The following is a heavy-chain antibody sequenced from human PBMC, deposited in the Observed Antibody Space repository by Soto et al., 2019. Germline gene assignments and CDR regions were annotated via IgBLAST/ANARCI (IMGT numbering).Heavy chain of an antibody. V-gene: IGHV3-11*01. CDR2: ISSSSATI. Sequence: QVQLVESGGGLVKPGGSLRLSCAASGFTFSDFYMSWIRQAPGKGLEWISYISSSSATIYYVDSVKGRFTISRDNAKKSLDRQMNSLRAEDTAVYYCARDGVLATGPIDYGGQGTLVTVSS. D-gene: IGHD5-12*01. J-gene: IGHJ4*02. CDR1: GFTFSDFY. CDR3: ARDGVLATGPIDY.